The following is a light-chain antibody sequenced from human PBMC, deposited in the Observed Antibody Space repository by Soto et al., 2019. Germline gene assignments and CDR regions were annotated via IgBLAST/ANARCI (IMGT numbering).Light chain of an antibody. CDR2: GAS. CDR3: QQYGSSPPST. V-gene: IGKV3-20*01. J-gene: IGKJ5*01. CDR1: QSVSSCY. Sequence: EIVLTQSPGTLSLSPGERATHSCRASQSVSSCYLAWYQQKPGQAPRLLIYGASSRATGIPDRFSGSGSGTDFTLTISRLEPEDFAVYYCQQYGSSPPSTFGQGTRLEIK.